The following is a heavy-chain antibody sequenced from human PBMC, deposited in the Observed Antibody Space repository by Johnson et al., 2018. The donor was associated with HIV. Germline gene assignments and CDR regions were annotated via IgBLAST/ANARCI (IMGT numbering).Heavy chain of an antibody. D-gene: IGHD6-13*01. CDR1: AFTFSSYA. CDR3: ARGGYSIKDRGAFDI. Sequence: QVQVVESGGGVVQPGRSLRLSCAASAFTFSSYAIHWVRQAPGKGLEWVAVISYDGSKKYYADSVKGRFTISRDNSKNTLYLQMNSLRAEDTAVYYCARGGYSIKDRGAFDIWGQGTMVTVSS. CDR2: ISYDGSKK. J-gene: IGHJ3*02. V-gene: IGHV3-30-3*01.